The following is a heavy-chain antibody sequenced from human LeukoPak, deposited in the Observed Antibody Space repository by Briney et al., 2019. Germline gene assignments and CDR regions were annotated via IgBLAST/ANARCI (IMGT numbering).Heavy chain of an antibody. V-gene: IGHV3-53*01. CDR3: ARGWPYFDY. CDR1: GFTFSSYA. CDR2: IYSGGST. Sequence: PGGSLRLSCAASGFTFSSYAMSWVRQAPGKGLEWVSVIYSGGSTYYADSVKGRFTISRDNSKNTLYLQMNSLRAEDTAVYYCARGWPYFDYWGQGTLVTVSS. J-gene: IGHJ4*02. D-gene: IGHD2-15*01.